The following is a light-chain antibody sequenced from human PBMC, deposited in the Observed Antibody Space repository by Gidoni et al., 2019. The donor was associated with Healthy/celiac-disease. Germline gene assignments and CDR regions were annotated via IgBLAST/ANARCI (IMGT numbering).Light chain of an antibody. V-gene: IGKV4-1*01. Sequence: ILITQSPDSLAVSLGERATINCKSSQSVLYSSNNKNYLAWYQQKPGQPPKLLIDWASTRESGVPDRFSGSGSGTDFTLTISSLQAEDVAVYYCQQYYSTPHTFGGGTKVEIK. J-gene: IGKJ4*01. CDR1: QSVLYSSNNKNY. CDR2: WAS. CDR3: QQYYSTPHT.